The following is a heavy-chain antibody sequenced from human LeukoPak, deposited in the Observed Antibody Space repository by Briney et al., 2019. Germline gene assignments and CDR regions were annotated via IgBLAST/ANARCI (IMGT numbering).Heavy chain of an antibody. J-gene: IGHJ4*02. CDR2: IYHSGST. CDR3: ARVWGPRYYFDY. CDR1: GYSISGGYY. V-gene: IGHV4-38-2*02. D-gene: IGHD3-16*01. Sequence: SETLSLTCTVSGYSISGGYYWGWSRQPPGKGLEWIGSIYHSGSTYYNPSLKSRVTISVDTSKNQFSLKVSSVTAADTAVYYCARVWGPRYYFDYWGQGTLVTVSS.